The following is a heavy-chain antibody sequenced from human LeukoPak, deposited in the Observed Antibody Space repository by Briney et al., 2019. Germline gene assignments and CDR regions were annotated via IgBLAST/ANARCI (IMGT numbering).Heavy chain of an antibody. D-gene: IGHD3-22*01. Sequence: SGTLSLTCAVSGGSISSSNWWSWVRQPPGKGLEWIGEIYHSGSTNYNPSLKSRVTISVDKSKNQFSMKLSSVTAADTAVYYCASIDYYDSSGFFDYWGQGTVVTVSS. CDR2: IYHSGST. J-gene: IGHJ4*02. CDR1: GGSISSSNW. V-gene: IGHV4-4*02. CDR3: ASIDYYDSSGFFDY.